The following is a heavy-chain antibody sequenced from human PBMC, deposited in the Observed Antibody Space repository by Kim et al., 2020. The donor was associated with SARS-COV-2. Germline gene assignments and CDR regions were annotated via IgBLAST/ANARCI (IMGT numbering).Heavy chain of an antibody. CDR1: GYTFTGYY. V-gene: IGHV1-2*06. CDR2: INPNSGGT. J-gene: IGHJ5*02. Sequence: ASVKVSCKASGYTFTGYYMHWVRQAPGQGLEWMGRINPNSGGTNYAQKFQGRVTTTRDTSISTAYMDLSRLRSDDTAVYYCAGVKSGTKGSGWFDPWGQGTLVTVSS. D-gene: IGHD1-7*01. CDR3: AGVKSGTKGSGWFDP.